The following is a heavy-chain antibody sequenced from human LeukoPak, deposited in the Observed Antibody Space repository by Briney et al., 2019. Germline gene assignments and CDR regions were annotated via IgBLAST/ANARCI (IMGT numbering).Heavy chain of an antibody. CDR1: GFTFSGYS. J-gene: IGHJ4*02. Sequence: GGSLRHSCAASGFTFSGYSMNWVRQAPGKGLEWVSYITSGSSTIYYADSVKGRFTISRDNAKNSLYLQMKSLRAEDTAVYYCARYSGGYLDYWGQGTLVTASS. V-gene: IGHV3-48*01. D-gene: IGHD1-26*01. CDR2: ITSGSSTI. CDR3: ARYSGGYLDY.